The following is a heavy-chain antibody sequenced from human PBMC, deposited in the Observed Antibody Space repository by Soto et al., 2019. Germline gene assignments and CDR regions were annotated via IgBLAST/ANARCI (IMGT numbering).Heavy chain of an antibody. CDR1: GYTFTSYG. D-gene: IGHD3-10*01. Sequence: QVQLVQSGAEVKKPGASVKVSCKASGYTFTSYGISWVRQAPGQGLEWMGWISAYNGNTNYAQKLQGRGTMTTDTSTSTTYMGLRSLRSDDTAVYYCEGGMYGSGSTNWCVPWGQGTLVTVSS. V-gene: IGHV1-18*01. CDR3: EGGMYGSGSTNWCVP. J-gene: IGHJ5*02. CDR2: ISAYNGNT.